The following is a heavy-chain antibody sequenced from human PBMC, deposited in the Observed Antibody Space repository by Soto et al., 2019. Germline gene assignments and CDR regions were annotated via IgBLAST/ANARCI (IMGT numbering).Heavy chain of an antibody. Sequence: PGGSLRLSCASSGFTFSNYAVNWVRQAPGKGLEWVSYISPSNNIYDADSVKGRFTISRDNSKNTLYLEMDSVRAEDTAVYYCASGDYKGPFDIWGQGTMVTVSS. CDR1: GFTFSNYA. V-gene: IGHV3-48*01. D-gene: IGHD1-20*01. J-gene: IGHJ3*02. CDR2: ISPSNNI. CDR3: ASGDYKGPFDI.